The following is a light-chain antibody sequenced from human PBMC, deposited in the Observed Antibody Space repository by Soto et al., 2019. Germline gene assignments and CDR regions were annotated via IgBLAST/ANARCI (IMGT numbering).Light chain of an antibody. CDR3: QHYDNSCLT. Sequence: ETVLTQSPATLSFSPGERATLSCGASQSISSTYLAWYQQKPGQAPRLLIFGASTRATGIPDKFSGSGSGTDFSLTISRLEPEDFAVYYCQHYDNSCLTFGGGTKVDIK. CDR1: QSISSTY. CDR2: GAS. J-gene: IGKJ4*01. V-gene: IGKV3-20*01.